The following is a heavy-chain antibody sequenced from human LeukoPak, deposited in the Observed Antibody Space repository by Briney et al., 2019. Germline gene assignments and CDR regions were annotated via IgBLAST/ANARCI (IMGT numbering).Heavy chain of an antibody. CDR1: GFTFDDYA. J-gene: IGHJ4*02. CDR3: AKDLSPPSIDYVWGSYRPFDY. D-gene: IGHD3-16*02. V-gene: IGHV3-23*01. Sequence: GRSLRLSCAASGFTFDDYAMHWVRQAPGKGLEWVSGISGSGGSTYYADSVKGRFTISRDNSKNTLYLQMNSLRAEDTAVYYCAKDLSPPSIDYVWGSYRPFDYWGQGTLVTVSS. CDR2: ISGSGGST.